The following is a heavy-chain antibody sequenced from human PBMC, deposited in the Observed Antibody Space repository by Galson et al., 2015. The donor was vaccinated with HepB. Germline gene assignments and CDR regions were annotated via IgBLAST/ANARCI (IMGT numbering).Heavy chain of an antibody. J-gene: IGHJ6*02. Sequence: SLRLSCAASGFTFSDYYMSWIRQAPGKGLEWVSYISSSSSYTNYADSVKGRFTISRDNAKNSLYLQMNSLRAEDTAVYYCARGGGLRFLEWSGYYGMDVWGQGTTVTVSS. CDR1: GFTFSDYY. CDR2: ISSSSSYT. D-gene: IGHD3-3*01. V-gene: IGHV3-11*06. CDR3: ARGGGLRFLEWSGYYGMDV.